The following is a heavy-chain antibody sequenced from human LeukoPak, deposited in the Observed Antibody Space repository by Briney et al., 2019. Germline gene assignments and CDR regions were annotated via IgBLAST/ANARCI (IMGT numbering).Heavy chain of an antibody. CDR1: GFTFRSYW. CDR2: MRGRRDTL. J-gene: IGHJ2*01. CDR3: TKGRRDGSGSLLNDL. Sequence: GGSPRLSCAASGFTFRSYWMSWVPQAPREGLGWVSAMRGRRDTLYHADSVKGRFTLSRDNSKTTLYLQMSSLRAGDTAIYYCTKGRRDGSGSLLNDLWGRGTLVTVSS. V-gene: IGHV3-23*01. D-gene: IGHD3-10*01.